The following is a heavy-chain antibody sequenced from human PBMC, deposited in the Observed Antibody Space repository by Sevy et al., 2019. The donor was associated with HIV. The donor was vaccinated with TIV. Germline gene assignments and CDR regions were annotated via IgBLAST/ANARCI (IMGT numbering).Heavy chain of an antibody. J-gene: IGHJ6*02. CDR3: VKDSIFYDSSSGYRPFYYYGMDV. V-gene: IGHV3-64*05. CDR2: ISSSGSSA. Sequence: GGSLRLSCSASGFTFSGSALHWVRQAPGKGLEYVSVISSSGSSAYYAESVRGRFTISRDNSKNTLYIQMRSLRAEDTAVYYCVKDSIFYDSSSGYRPFYYYGMDVWCQGTSVTVSS. D-gene: IGHD3-3*01. CDR1: GFTFSGSA.